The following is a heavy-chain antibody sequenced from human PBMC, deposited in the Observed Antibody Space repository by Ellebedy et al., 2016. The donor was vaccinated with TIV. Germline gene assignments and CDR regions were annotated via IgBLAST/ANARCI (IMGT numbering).Heavy chain of an antibody. V-gene: IGHV3-23*01. Sequence: GGSLRLSCAAYGFTFSDYYMSWVRQAPGKGPEWVSAVVGSGERTSYADSVKGRFTISRDNSKNRLYLQMSSLKVEDTATYYCANVGGSGTYYNGYWGQGTLVTVSS. D-gene: IGHD3-10*01. CDR2: VVGSGERT. J-gene: IGHJ4*02. CDR3: ANVGGSGTYYNGY. CDR1: GFTFSDYY.